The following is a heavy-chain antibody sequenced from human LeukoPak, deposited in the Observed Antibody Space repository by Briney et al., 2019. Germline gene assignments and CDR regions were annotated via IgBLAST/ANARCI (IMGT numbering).Heavy chain of an antibody. J-gene: IGHJ3*02. D-gene: IGHD2-2*01. CDR2: ISYDGSNK. V-gene: IGHV3-30*04. Sequence: TGGSLRLSCAASGFSFSIYAMHWVRQAPGKGLEWVAVISYDGSNKFYADSVKGRFTISRDNSKNTLYLQMNSLRAEDTAVYYCARDSSTSIFSLNAFDIWGQGTMVTVSS. CDR1: GFSFSIYA. CDR3: ARDSSTSIFSLNAFDI.